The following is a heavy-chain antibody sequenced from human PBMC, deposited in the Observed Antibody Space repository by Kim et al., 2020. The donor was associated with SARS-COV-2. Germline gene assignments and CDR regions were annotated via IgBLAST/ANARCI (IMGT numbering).Heavy chain of an antibody. Sequence: KSRVTISVDTSKNQFSLKLSSVTAADTAVYYCARPKSGSSSWYGRNALGYWGQGTLVTVSS. V-gene: IGHV4-31*02. J-gene: IGHJ4*02. CDR3: ARPKSGSSSWYGRNALGY. D-gene: IGHD6-13*01.